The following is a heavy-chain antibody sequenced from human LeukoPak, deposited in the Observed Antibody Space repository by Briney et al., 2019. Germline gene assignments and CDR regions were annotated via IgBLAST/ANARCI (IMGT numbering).Heavy chain of an antibody. V-gene: IGHV3-30-3*01. CDR1: GFTFSSYA. CDR2: ISYDGSNK. Sequence: GRSLRLSCAASGFTFSSYAMHWVRQAPGKGLEWVAVISYDGSNKYYADSVKGRFTISRDNSKNTLYLQMSSLRAEDTAVYYCARDPTGDSSGWNLNWFDPWGQGTLVTVSS. D-gene: IGHD3-22*01. J-gene: IGHJ5*02. CDR3: ARDPTGDSSGWNLNWFDP.